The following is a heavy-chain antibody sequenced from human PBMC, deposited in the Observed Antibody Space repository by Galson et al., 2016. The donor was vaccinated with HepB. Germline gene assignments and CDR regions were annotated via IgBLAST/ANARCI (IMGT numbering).Heavy chain of an antibody. CDR3: APSDSGGDTFVDV. D-gene: IGHD4-23*01. CDR1: GFTFSSYG. V-gene: IGHV3-48*02. Sequence: SLRLSCAASGFTFSSYGMNWIRQAPGRGLEWVSYISRGSGTMYYADSVRGRFTVSRDNARNSLYLQMNSLRDEDTAVYYCAPSDSGGDTFVDVWGQGTTVIVTS. J-gene: IGHJ6*02. CDR2: ISRGSGTM.